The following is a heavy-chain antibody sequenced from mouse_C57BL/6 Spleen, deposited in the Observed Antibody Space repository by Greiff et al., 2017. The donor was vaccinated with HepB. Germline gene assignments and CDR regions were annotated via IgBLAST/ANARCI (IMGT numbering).Heavy chain of an antibody. CDR2: ISNGGGST. CDR1: GFTFSDYY. CDR3: ARHDYDAMDY. V-gene: IGHV5-12*01. J-gene: IGHJ4*01. Sequence: EVMLVESGGGLVQPGGSLKLSCAASGFTFSDYYMYWVRQTPEKRLEWVAYISNGGGSTYYPDTVKGRFTISRDNAKNTLYLQMSRLKSEDTAMYYCARHDYDAMDYWGQGTSVTVSS.